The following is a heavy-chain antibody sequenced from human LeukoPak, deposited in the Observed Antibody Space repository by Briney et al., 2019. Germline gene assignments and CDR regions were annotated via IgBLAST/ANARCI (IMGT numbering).Heavy chain of an antibody. V-gene: IGHV3-30*18. D-gene: IGHD5-18*01. CDR1: GFTFSSYA. J-gene: IGHJ4*02. Sequence: PGGSLRLSCAASGFTFSSYAMSWVRQAPGQGLEWVAVISYDGPNKYYADSVKGRFTVSRDDSKSTLYLQMNSLRPEDTAVYYCAKEKLPSGYSFLTDYWGQGTLVTVSS. CDR2: ISYDGPNK. CDR3: AKEKLPSGYSFLTDY.